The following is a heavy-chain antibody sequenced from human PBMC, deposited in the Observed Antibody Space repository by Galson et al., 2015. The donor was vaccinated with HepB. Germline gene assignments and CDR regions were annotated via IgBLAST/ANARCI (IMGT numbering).Heavy chain of an antibody. D-gene: IGHD6-13*01. CDR1: GFTFSSYS. V-gene: IGHV3-21*01. Sequence: SLRLSCAASGFTFSSYSMNWIRQAPGKGLEWVSSISSSSSYIYYADSVKGRFTISRDNAKNSLYLQMNSLRAEDTAVYYCARGLGSSWYGKHFDYWGQGTLVTVSS. CDR2: ISSSSSYI. J-gene: IGHJ4*02. CDR3: ARGLGSSWYGKHFDY.